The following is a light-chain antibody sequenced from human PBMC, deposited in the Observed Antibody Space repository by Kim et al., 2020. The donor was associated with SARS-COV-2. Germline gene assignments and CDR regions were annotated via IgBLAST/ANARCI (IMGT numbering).Light chain of an antibody. CDR2: YDS. CDR1: NIGTKS. CDR3: QLWYSSSDQWI. J-gene: IGLJ2*01. V-gene: IGLV3-21*01. Sequence: SYELTQPPSLSVAPGTTARITCGGNNIGTKSVHWYHQKPGQAPLLVIFYDSDRPSGIPERFSGSNSGNTATLTISGVEAGDEADYFCQLWYSSSDQWIFGGGTKLTVL.